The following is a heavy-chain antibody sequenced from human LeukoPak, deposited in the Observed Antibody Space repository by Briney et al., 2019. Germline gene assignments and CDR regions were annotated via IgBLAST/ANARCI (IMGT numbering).Heavy chain of an antibody. Sequence: SETLSLTCAVSGGSISSSNWWSWVRQPPGKGLEWIGEIYHSGSTNYNPSLKSRVTISVDKSKNQFSLKLSSVTAADTAVYYCARDRGYCSGGSCYHTPRYYYGMDVWGQGTTDTVSS. J-gene: IGHJ6*02. CDR2: IYHSGST. D-gene: IGHD2-15*01. CDR1: GGSISSSNW. V-gene: IGHV4-4*02. CDR3: ARDRGYCSGGSCYHTPRYYYGMDV.